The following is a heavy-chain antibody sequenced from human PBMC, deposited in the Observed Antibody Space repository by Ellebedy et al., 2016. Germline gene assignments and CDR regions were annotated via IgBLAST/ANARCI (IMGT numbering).Heavy chain of an antibody. D-gene: IGHD6-19*01. J-gene: IGHJ4*02. V-gene: IGHV1-69*04. CDR2: IIPILGIA. CDR3: ASSGWYS. Sequence: SVKVSXXASGGTFSSYAISWVRQAPGQGLEWMGRIIPILGIANYAQKFQGRVTITADKSTSTAYMELSSLRSEDTAVYYCASSGWYSWGQGTLVTVSS. CDR1: GGTFSSYA.